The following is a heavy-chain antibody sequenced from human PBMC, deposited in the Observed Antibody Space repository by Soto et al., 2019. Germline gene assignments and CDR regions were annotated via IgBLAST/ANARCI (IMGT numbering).Heavy chain of an antibody. V-gene: IGHV4-59*01. CDR3: ARNLDYDFWSGSFDP. CDR2: IYYSGST. D-gene: IGHD3-3*01. Sequence: SETLSLTCTVSGGSISSYYWSWIRQPPGKGLEWIGYIYYSGSTNYNPSLKSRVTISVDTSKNQFSLKLSSVTAADTAVYYCARNLDYDFWSGSFDPWGQGTLVTVSS. J-gene: IGHJ5*02. CDR1: GGSISSYY.